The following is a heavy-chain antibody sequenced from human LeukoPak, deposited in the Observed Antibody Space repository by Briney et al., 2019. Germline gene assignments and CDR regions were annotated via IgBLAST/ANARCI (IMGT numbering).Heavy chain of an antibody. CDR2: IYYSGST. V-gene: IGHV4-59*01. D-gene: IGHD3-16*02. CDR1: GGSMSTYY. Sequence: SETLSLTCTVSGGSMSTYYWNWIRQPPGKGLEWIGYIYYSGSTNYNPSLKSRVTISVDTSKNQFSLKLSFVTAADTAVYYCARGPDYVWGSYRLEYFQHWGQGTLVTVSS. J-gene: IGHJ1*01. CDR3: ARGPDYVWGSYRLEYFQH.